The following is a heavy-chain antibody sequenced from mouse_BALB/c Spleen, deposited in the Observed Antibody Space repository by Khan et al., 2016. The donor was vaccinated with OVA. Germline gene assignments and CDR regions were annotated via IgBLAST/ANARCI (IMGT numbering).Heavy chain of an antibody. D-gene: IGHD1-3*01. J-gene: IGHJ2*01. CDR3: ARLDDI. CDR2: LWAGGNT. V-gene: IGHV2-9*02. CDR1: GFSLTSYG. Sequence: QVQLKQSGPGLVAPSPSLSITCTVSGFSLTSYGVHWVRQPPGKGLEWLGVLWAGGNTNYNSALMYRLSIRKDNSKSQVFLKMNSLQTDDTAMYYCARLDDIWGQGTTLTVSS.